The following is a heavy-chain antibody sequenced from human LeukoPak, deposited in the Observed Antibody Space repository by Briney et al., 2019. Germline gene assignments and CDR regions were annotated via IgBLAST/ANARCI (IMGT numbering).Heavy chain of an antibody. CDR3: ARDLSLDS. Sequence: PGGSLRLSCAASGLTFSSHWMHWVRQAPGKGLEWVANIKQDGSGTYYGDSVKGRFTVSRDNAKNSLYLQMNSLRAEDTAVYYCARDLSLDSWGQGTLVTVSS. J-gene: IGHJ4*02. V-gene: IGHV3-7*01. CDR1: GLTFSSHW. CDR2: IKQDGSGT.